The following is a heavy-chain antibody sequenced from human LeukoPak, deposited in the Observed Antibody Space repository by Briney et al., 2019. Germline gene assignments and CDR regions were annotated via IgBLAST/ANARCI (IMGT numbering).Heavy chain of an antibody. Sequence: PSETLSLTCTVSGGSISSYYWSWIRQPPGKGLEWIGEINHSGSTNYNPSLKSRVTISVDTSKNQFSLKLSSVTAADTAVYYCARRIVGATTGNCFDPWGQGTLVTVSS. D-gene: IGHD1-26*01. J-gene: IGHJ5*02. CDR1: GGSISSYY. CDR3: ARRIVGATTGNCFDP. V-gene: IGHV4-34*01. CDR2: INHSGST.